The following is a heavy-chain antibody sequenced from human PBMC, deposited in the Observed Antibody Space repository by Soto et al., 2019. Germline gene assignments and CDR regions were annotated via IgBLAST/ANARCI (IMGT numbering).Heavy chain of an antibody. CDR3: AREVAFLTYSGSYYDY. J-gene: IGHJ4*02. D-gene: IGHD1-26*01. Sequence: GGSLRLSCAASGFTFSSYWMSWVRQAPGKGLEWVANIKQDGSEKYYVDSVKGRFTISRDNAKNSLYLQMNSLRAEDTAVYYCAREVAFLTYSGSYYDYWGQGTLVTVSS. V-gene: IGHV3-7*05. CDR1: GFTFSSYW. CDR2: IKQDGSEK.